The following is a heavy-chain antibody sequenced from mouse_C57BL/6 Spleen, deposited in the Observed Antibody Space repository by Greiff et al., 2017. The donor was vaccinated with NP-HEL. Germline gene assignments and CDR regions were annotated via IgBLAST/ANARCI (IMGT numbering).Heavy chain of an antibody. CDR3: ARGKGNYGYFDY. J-gene: IGHJ2*01. D-gene: IGHD2-1*01. Sequence: QVQLQQPGAELVKPGASVKMSCKASGYTFTSYWITWVKQRPGQGLEWIGDIYPGSGSTNYNEKFKSKATLTVDTSSSTAYMQLSSLTSEDSAVYYCARGKGNYGYFDYWGQGTTLTVSS. V-gene: IGHV1-55*01. CDR2: IYPGSGST. CDR1: GYTFTSYW.